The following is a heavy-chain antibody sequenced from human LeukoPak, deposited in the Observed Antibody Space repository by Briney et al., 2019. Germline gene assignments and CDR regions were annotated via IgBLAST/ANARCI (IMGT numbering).Heavy chain of an antibody. J-gene: IGHJ4*02. D-gene: IGHD2-2*01. CDR3: ATRPCTSCHFDS. V-gene: IGHV3-23*01. Sequence: VGSLRLSCAASRFTFSNSAMSWVRQAPGKGLEWVSVISDSGGFTYYADSVQGRFTISRDNSKNTLSLQMNSLRAEDTAVYYCATRPCTSCHFDSWGQGTLVTVSS. CDR1: RFTFSNSA. CDR2: ISDSGGFT.